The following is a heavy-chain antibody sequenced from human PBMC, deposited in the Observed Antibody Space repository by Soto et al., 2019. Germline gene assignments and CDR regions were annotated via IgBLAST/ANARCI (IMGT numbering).Heavy chain of an antibody. D-gene: IGHD3-10*01. J-gene: IGHJ6*02. CDR2: ISSGGSTI. V-gene: IGHV3-48*02. CDR3: SNDCITIVRGVILASHGMDV. CDR1: GFTFSGYS. Sequence: GGSLRLSCAASGFTFSGYSMNWVRQAPGKGLEWVSYISSGGSTIYYADFVKGRFTVSRDNAKNSLYLQMNSLRDEDTAVYYCSNDCITIVRGVILASHGMDVWGQGTTVTVSS.